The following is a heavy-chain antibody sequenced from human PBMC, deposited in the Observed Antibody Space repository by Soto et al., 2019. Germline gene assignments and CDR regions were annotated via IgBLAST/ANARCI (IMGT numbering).Heavy chain of an antibody. V-gene: IGHV4-59*01. Sequence: QVQLQESGPGLVKPSETLSLTCTVSGGSISSYYWSWIRQPPGKGLEWIGYIYYSGSTNYNPSLRSRGTXXVXTXTNQFSLKLSSVTAADTAVYYCASGVGATHYWYFDLWGRGTLVTVSS. J-gene: IGHJ2*01. CDR3: ASGVGATHYWYFDL. D-gene: IGHD1-26*01. CDR2: IYYSGST. CDR1: GGSISSYY.